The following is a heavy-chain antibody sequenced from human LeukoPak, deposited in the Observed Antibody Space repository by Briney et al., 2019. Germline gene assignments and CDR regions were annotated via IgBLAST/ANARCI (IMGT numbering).Heavy chain of an antibody. J-gene: IGHJ4*02. Sequence: PGGSLRLSCAASGFNFSSYGMHWGRQAPGKGLEWVAFIRYDGSNKYYADSVKGRFTISRDNSKNTLYLQMNSLRAEDTAVYYCAKDLGPGYYFDYWGQGTLVTVSS. CDR1: GFNFSSYG. V-gene: IGHV3-30*02. CDR2: IRYDGSNK. CDR3: AKDLGPGYYFDY.